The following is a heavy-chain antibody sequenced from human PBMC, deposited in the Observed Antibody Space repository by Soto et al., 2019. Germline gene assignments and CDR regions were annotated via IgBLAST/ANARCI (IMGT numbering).Heavy chain of an antibody. Sequence: SETLSLTCTVSGGSISSSSYYWGWIRQPPGKGLEWIGSIYYSGSTYYNPSLKSRVTISVDTSKNQFSLKLSSVTAEDTAVYYCARLGIAVAGTDYWGQGTLVTVSS. J-gene: IGHJ4*02. CDR3: ARLGIAVAGTDY. D-gene: IGHD6-19*01. CDR2: IYYSGST. CDR1: GGSISSSSYY. V-gene: IGHV4-39*01.